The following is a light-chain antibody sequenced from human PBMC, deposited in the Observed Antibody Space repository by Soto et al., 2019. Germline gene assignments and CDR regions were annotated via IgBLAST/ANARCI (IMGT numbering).Light chain of an antibody. J-gene: IGLJ2*01. CDR3: SSYTSSSTNVV. CDR1: SSDVGGYHY. V-gene: IGLV2-14*01. CDR2: DVS. Sequence: QSVPTQPASVSGSPGQSIPISCTGTSSDVGGYHYVSWYQQHPGKAPKLMIYDVSNRPSGVSNRFSGSKSGNTASLTISVLQAEDDADYYCSSYTSSSTNVVFGGGTTLTVL.